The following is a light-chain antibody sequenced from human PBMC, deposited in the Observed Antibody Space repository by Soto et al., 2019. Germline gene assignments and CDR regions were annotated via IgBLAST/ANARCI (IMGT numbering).Light chain of an antibody. CDR1: QTISSW. Sequence: DIKTTQSPSTLSGSVGDRVTIPCRASQTISSWLAWYQQKPGKAPKLLIYKASTLKSGVPSRFSGSGSGTEFTLTISSLQPDDFATYYCQHYNSYSEAFGQGTKVDVK. CDR2: KAS. CDR3: QHYNSYSEA. J-gene: IGKJ1*01. V-gene: IGKV1-5*03.